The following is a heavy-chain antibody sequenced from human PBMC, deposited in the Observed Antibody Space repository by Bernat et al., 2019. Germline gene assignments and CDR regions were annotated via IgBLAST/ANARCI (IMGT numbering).Heavy chain of an antibody. CDR1: GFTFSSYA. CDR3: ARGEALEYSSSSSCGY. Sequence: QVQLVESGGGVVQPGRSLRLSCAASGFTFSSYAMHWVRQAPGKGLEWVAVISYDGSNIYYADSVKGRFTISRDNAKNSLYLQMNSLRAEDTAVYYCARGEALEYSSSSSCGYWGQGTLVTVSS. CDR2: ISYDGSNI. D-gene: IGHD6-6*01. V-gene: IGHV3-30-3*01. J-gene: IGHJ4*02.